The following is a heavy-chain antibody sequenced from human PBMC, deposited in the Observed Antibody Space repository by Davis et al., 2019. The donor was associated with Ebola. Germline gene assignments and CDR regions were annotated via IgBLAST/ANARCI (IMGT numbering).Heavy chain of an antibody. Sequence: GESLKISCAASGFTFSSYAMHWVRQAPGKGLEWVALISYDGSNKYYADSVKGRFTISRDNSKNTLYLQMNSLRAEDTAVYYCAKGTTMTYWGQGTLVTVSS. CDR3: AKGTTMTY. J-gene: IGHJ4*02. CDR2: ISYDGSNK. V-gene: IGHV3-30*04. CDR1: GFTFSSYA. D-gene: IGHD3-22*01.